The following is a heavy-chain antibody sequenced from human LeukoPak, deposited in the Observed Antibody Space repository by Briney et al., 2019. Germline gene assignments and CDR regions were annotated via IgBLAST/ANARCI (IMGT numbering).Heavy chain of an antibody. CDR1: GYSFTSYW. D-gene: IGHD6-6*01. Sequence: GESLKISCKGSGYSFTSYWIGWVRQMPGKGLEWMGIIYPGDSDTRYSPSFQGQVTISADKSISTAYLQWSSLKASDTAMYYCARLIAARRGYYYYYMDVWGKGTTVAVSS. CDR2: IYPGDSDT. CDR3: ARLIAARRGYYYYYMDV. J-gene: IGHJ6*03. V-gene: IGHV5-51*01.